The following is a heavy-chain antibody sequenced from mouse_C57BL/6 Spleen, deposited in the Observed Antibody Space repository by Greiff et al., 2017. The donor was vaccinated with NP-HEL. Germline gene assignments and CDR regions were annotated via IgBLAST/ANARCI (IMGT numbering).Heavy chain of an antibody. CDR2: IYPRDGST. Sequence: VQLQQSDAELVKPGASVKISCKVSGYTFTDHTIHWMKQRPEQGLEWIGYIYPRDGSTKYNEKFKGKATLTADKSSSTAYMQLNSLTSEDSAVYVWGRAYYDYDINFDVWGTGTTVTVSS. J-gene: IGHJ1*03. CDR1: GYTFTDHT. D-gene: IGHD2-4*01. CDR3: GRAYYDYDINFDV. V-gene: IGHV1-78*01.